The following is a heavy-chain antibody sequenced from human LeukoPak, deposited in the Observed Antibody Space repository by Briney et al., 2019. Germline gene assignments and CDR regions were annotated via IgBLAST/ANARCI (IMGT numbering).Heavy chain of an antibody. D-gene: IGHD5-18*01. V-gene: IGHV3-30*02. CDR1: GFTFSSYG. CDR2: IRYDGSNK. Sequence: PGGSLRLSCAASGFTFSSYGMHWVRQAPGKGLEWVAFIRYDGSNKYYADSVKGRFTISRDNSKNTLYLQMNSLRAEDTAVYYCAKDHSAMVTSAFDYWGQGTLVTVSS. CDR3: AKDHSAMVTSAFDY. J-gene: IGHJ4*02.